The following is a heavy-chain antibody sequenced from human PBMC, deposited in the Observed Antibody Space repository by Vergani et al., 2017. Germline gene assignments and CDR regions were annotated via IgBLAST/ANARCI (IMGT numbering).Heavy chain of an antibody. J-gene: IGHJ4*02. CDR3: AKVLSLEGYYGSGSYRKDY. CDR2: ISGSGGST. D-gene: IGHD3-10*01. Sequence: EVQLLESGGGLVQPGGSLRLSCAASGFTFSSYAMSWVRQAPGKGLEWVSAISGSGGSTYYADSVKGRFTISRDNSKNTLYLQMNSLRAEDTAVYYCAKVLSLEGYYGSGSYRKDYWGQGTLVTVSS. V-gene: IGHV3-23*01. CDR1: GFTFSSYA.